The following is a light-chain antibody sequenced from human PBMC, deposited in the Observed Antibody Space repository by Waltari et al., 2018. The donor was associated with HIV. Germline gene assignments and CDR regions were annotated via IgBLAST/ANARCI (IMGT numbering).Light chain of an antibody. CDR3: ALYMGSAIL. CDR1: SGSVSTSYY. Sequence: QTVVTQEPSFSVSPGGTVTLTCGLNSGSVSTSYYPSWYQQTPGQATRTLIYSTNSRSSGVPDRFSGSILGNKAALTITGAQADDECDYYCALYMGSAILFGGGTKLTVL. CDR2: STN. J-gene: IGLJ2*01. V-gene: IGLV8-61*01.